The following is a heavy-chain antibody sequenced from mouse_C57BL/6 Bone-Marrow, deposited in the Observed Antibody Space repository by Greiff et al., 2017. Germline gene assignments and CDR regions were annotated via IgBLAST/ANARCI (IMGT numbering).Heavy chain of an antibody. D-gene: IGHD2-4*01. CDR3: ARSYDYDDYTMDY. Sequence: QVQLQQSGAELVKPGASVKLSCKASGYTFTNYWMHWVKQRPGQGLEWIGMMHPNGGSPDYNEKFKSEATLSVDKSSRTAYMELSSLTSEDSAVCYCARSYDYDDYTMDYWGQGTLVTVSA. CDR1: GYTFTNYW. V-gene: IGHV1-64*01. J-gene: IGHJ4*01. CDR2: MHPNGGSP.